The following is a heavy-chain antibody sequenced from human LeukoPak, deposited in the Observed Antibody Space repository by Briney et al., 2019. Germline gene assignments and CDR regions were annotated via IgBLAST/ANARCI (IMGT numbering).Heavy chain of an antibody. V-gene: IGHV3-30*18. CDR3: GKKGPGLETGRGLLGL. CDR1: GFTFSSYG. D-gene: IGHD1-14*01. Sequence: PGGSLRLSCAASGFTFSSYGMHWVRQAPGKGLEWVAVISYDGSNKYYADSVKGRFTISRDNSKNTLYLQMNSLRAEDTAVYYCGKKGPGLETGRGLLGLRGQGNPVTVSS. J-gene: IGHJ4*01. CDR2: ISYDGSNK.